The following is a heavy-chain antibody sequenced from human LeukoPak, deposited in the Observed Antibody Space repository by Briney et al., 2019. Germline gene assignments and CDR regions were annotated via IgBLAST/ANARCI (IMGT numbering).Heavy chain of an antibody. CDR3: ARLYYDFWSGYWNYYYYMDV. CDR1: GGTFSSYA. V-gene: IGHV1-69*05. Sequence: SVKVSCKASGGTFSSYAISWVRQAPGQGLEWMGGIIPIFGTANYAQKFQGRVTITTDESTSTAYMELSSLRSEDTAVYYCARLYYDFWSGYWNYYYYMDVWGKGTTVTVSS. CDR2: IIPIFGTA. D-gene: IGHD3-3*01. J-gene: IGHJ6*03.